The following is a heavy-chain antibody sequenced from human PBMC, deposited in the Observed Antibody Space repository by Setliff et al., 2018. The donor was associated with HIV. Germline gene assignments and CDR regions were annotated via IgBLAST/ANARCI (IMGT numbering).Heavy chain of an antibody. Sequence: PSETLSLTCTASGGSISSYSWSWIRQPPGKGLEWIGSIYYSGSTNYNPSLKSRVTISVDTSKNQFSLKLSSVTAADTAVYYCARGGGFWYYDSSGYGGRLYYYYGMDVWGQGTTVTVSS. J-gene: IGHJ6*02. CDR2: IYYSGST. V-gene: IGHV4-59*01. CDR3: ARGGGFWYYDSSGYGGRLYYYYGMDV. D-gene: IGHD3-22*01. CDR1: GGSISSYS.